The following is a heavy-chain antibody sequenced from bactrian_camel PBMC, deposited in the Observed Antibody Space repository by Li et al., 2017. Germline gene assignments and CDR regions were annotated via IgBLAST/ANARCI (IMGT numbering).Heavy chain of an antibody. D-gene: IGHD5*01. CDR2: VYFGGGRT. V-gene: IGHV3S40*01. CDR1: GYTYSSNC. CDR3: AFEEGFSPMAWVRANFQY. J-gene: IGHJ4*01. Sequence: VQLVESGGGSVQPGGSLRLSCDASGYTYSSNCMGWFRQAPGKEREGVAFVYFGGGRTYYADSVKGRFTISRDNAKKEVYLQMNNVAPEDTALYVCAFEEGFSPMAWVRANFQYWGQGTQVTVS.